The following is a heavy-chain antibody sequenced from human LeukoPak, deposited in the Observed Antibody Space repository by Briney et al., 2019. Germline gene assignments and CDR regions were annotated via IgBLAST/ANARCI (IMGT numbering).Heavy chain of an antibody. V-gene: IGHV1-18*01. Sequence: ASVKVSCKASGYTFTSYGISWVRQAPGQGVEWMGWISAYNGNTNYAQKLQGRVTMTTDTSTSTAYMELRSLRSDDTAVYYCAREVPYCSSTSCYLGSAARRWFDPWGQGTLVTVSS. CDR2: ISAYNGNT. D-gene: IGHD2-2*01. CDR1: GYTFTSYG. J-gene: IGHJ5*02. CDR3: AREVPYCSSTSCYLGSAARRWFDP.